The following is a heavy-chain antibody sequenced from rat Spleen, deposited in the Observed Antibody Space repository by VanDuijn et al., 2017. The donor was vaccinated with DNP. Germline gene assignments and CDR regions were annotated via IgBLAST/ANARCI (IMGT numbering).Heavy chain of an antibody. CDR1: GFNFNDYW. J-gene: IGHJ3*01. CDR2: INKYSSTI. D-gene: IGHD1-11*01. V-gene: IGHV4-2*01. Sequence: EVKLVESGGGLVQPGRSLKLSCAASGFNFNDYWMGWVRQAPGKGLEWIGEINKYSSTINYTPSLKDKFTISRDNAQNTLYRQMRKLGSEDTAIYYCARLGWHGWFAYWGQGTLVTVSS. CDR3: ARLGWHGWFAY.